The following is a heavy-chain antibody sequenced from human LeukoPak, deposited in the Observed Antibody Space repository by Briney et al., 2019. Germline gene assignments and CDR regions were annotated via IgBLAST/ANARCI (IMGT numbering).Heavy chain of an antibody. CDR2: IFYSGNT. V-gene: IGHV4-39*07. J-gene: IGHJ4*02. CDR1: GGSISSYY. D-gene: IGHD3-10*01. Sequence: SETLSLTCTVSGGSISSYYWGWIRQPPGKGLEWIGSIFYSGNTYYNPSLKSRVTISVDTSKNQFSLKLSSVTAADTAVYYCARDLQFGSGSYWGQGALVTVSS. CDR3: ARDLQFGSGSY.